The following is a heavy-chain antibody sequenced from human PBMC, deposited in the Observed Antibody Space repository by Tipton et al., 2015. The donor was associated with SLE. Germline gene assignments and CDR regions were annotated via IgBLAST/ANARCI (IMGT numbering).Heavy chain of an antibody. J-gene: IGHJ6*02. Sequence: TLSLTCTVSGGSISSSSYYWSWIRQPPGKGLEWIAYIHSSGRTNYNPSLKSRLTISLDTSKNLFSLNLTSVTAADTAVFYCARSPNKDCTGGVCFHGLDVWGQGTTVTVSS. CDR1: GGSISSSSYY. CDR3: ARSPNKDCTGGVCFHGLDV. D-gene: IGHD2-8*02. V-gene: IGHV4-61*01. CDR2: IHSSGRT.